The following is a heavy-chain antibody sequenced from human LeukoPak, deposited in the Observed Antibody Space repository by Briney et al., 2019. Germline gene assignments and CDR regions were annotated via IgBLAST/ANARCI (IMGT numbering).Heavy chain of an antibody. CDR2: IYTSGST. Sequence: SETLSLTCTVSGGSISSGSYYWSWIRQPAGKGLEWIRRIYTSGSTNYNPSLKSRVTISVDTSKNQFSLKLSSVTAADTAVYYCARAQYCSSTSCPYNWFDPWGQGTLVTVSS. CDR3: ARAQYCSSTSCPYNWFDP. J-gene: IGHJ5*02. V-gene: IGHV4-61*02. D-gene: IGHD2-2*01. CDR1: GGSISSGSYY.